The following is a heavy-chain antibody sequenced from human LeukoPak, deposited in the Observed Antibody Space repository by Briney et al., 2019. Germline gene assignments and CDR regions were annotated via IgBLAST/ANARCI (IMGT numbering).Heavy chain of an antibody. CDR1: GFTFSSYS. CDR3: ARGPPPYSSGWAHFDY. CDR2: ISSSSSTI. Sequence: PGGSLRLSCAASGFTFSSYSMNWVRQAPGKGLEWVSYISSSSSTIYYADSVKGRFTISRDNSKNTLYLQMNSLRAEDTAVYYCARGPPPYSSGWAHFDYWGQGTLVTVSS. D-gene: IGHD6-19*01. J-gene: IGHJ4*02. V-gene: IGHV3-48*01.